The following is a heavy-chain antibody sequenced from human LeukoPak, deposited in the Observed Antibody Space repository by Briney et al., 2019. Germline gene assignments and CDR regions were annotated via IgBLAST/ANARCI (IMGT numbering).Heavy chain of an antibody. V-gene: IGHV4-38-2*01. CDR2: IYHSGST. CDR3: ARLSATMVRGVIMY. CDR1: GYSISSGYY. D-gene: IGHD3-10*01. Sequence: PSETLSLTCAVSGYSISSGYYWGWIRQPPGKGLEWIGSIYHSGSTYYNPSLKSRVTISVDTSKNQFSLKLSSVTAADTAVYYRARLSATMVRGVIMYWGQGTLVTVSS. J-gene: IGHJ4*02.